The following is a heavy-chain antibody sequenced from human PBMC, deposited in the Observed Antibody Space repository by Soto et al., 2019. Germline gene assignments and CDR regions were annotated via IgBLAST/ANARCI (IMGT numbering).Heavy chain of an antibody. CDR2: VYYNENT. Sequence: PSETLSLTCSVSGASINNFAYYWGWIRQPPGKGVEWIGTVYYNENTYYNPSLKSRVAISVDTAKNQFSLNLRSVTAADTAIYFCARRERYYGSPGWFDPWGQGSLVTVSS. CDR1: GASINNFAYY. D-gene: IGHD3-10*01. V-gene: IGHV4-39*01. CDR3: ARRERYYGSPGWFDP. J-gene: IGHJ5*01.